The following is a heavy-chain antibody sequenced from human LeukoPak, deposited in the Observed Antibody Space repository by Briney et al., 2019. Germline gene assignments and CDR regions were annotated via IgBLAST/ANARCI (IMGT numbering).Heavy chain of an antibody. V-gene: IGHV3-21*01. CDR2: ISSLSTYI. D-gene: IGHD3-9*01. CDR1: GFTFTSYS. J-gene: IGHJ4*02. CDR3: ARGAHDLLTTYYPFDS. Sequence: GGSLRLSCAASGFTFTSYSMNWVRQAPGKGLEWVSSISSLSTYIYYADSVKGRFTISRDNAQNSLFLQMNSLSAEDTAVYYCARGAHDLLTTYYPFDSWGQGALVTVSS.